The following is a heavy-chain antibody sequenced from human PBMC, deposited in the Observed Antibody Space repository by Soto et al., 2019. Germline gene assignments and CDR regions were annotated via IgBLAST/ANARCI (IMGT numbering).Heavy chain of an antibody. D-gene: IGHD6-6*01. Sequence: QVQLQESGPGLVKPSQTLSLTCTVSGGSISSGGYYWSWIRQHPGKGLEWIGYIYYSGSTYYNPSLKSRVTISVDTSKNQFSLKLSSVTAADTAVYYCARRSSSSVLVSFDYWGQGTLVTVSS. CDR3: ARRSSSSVLVSFDY. J-gene: IGHJ4*02. V-gene: IGHV4-31*03. CDR1: GGSISSGGYY. CDR2: IYYSGST.